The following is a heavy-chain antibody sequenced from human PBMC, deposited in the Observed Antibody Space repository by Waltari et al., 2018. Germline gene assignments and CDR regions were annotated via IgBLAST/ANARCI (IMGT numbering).Heavy chain of an antibody. CDR3: ARGGHCSGGTSYTVYSYGMDV. CDR2: IIPILCRA. J-gene: IGHJ6*02. D-gene: IGHD2-15*01. V-gene: IGHV1-69*08. Sequence: QVQLVQSGAEVKKPGSSVKVSCKASGGTFSSYTISWVRPDPGQGLEWMGRIIPILCRANNAPEFQGSVQSSADKATRTAYMALSSLSSEDTAVDYGARGGHCSGGTSYTVYSYGMDVWGQGTTVTVAS. CDR1: GGTFSSYT.